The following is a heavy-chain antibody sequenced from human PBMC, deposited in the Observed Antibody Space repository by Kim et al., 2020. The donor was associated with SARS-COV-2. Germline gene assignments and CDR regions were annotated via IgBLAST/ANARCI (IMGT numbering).Heavy chain of an antibody. CDR2: FNPEDGET. CDR1: GYTLSKIS. V-gene: IGHV1-24*01. Sequence: ASVKVSCKVSGYTLSKISMHWVRQAPGKGLEWMGGFNPEDGETIYAQKFQGRVTMTEDTSTDTAYMELNSLKSEDTAVYYCAFMALEYLGQGTLGTV. D-gene: IGHD3-10*01. J-gene: IGHJ4*02. CDR3: AFMALEY.